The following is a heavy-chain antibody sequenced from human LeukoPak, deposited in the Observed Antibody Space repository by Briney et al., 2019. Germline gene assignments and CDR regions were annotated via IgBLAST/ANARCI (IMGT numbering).Heavy chain of an antibody. CDR1: GYTFTSYY. Sequence: ASVKVSCKASGYTFTSYYMHWVRQAPGQGLEWMGIINPSGGSTSYAQKFQGRVTMTRDTSTSTVYMELSSLRSEDTAVYYCARDESSSGPLYYFDYWRQGTLVTVSS. D-gene: IGHD3-22*01. CDR2: INPSGGST. J-gene: IGHJ4*02. CDR3: ARDESSSGPLYYFDY. V-gene: IGHV1-46*01.